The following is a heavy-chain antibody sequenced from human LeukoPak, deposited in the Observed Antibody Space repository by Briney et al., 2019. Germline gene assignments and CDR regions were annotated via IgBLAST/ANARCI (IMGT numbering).Heavy chain of an antibody. J-gene: IGHJ6*02. D-gene: IGHD3-10*01. CDR1: GFTFSTYW. V-gene: IGHV3-74*01. CDR3: ARAPYYASCTYYYFYYAMDV. Sequence: GGSLTLSCAASGFTFSTYWMHWVRQAQRKGLVLVSSSNSDWSSRNYADSVKGRFTISRDNAKNTLNLQMNSLRAEDKAVYYCARAPYYASCTYYYFYYAMDVWGQGTRVIVSS. CDR2: SNSDWSSR.